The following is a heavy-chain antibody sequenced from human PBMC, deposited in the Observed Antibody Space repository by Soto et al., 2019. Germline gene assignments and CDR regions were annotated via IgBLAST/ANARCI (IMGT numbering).Heavy chain of an antibody. CDR3: ARDLRYCSGGSCYTYY. Sequence: QVQLVQSGAEVKKPGSSVKVSCKASGGTFSSYTISWVRQAPGQGLEWMGRIIPILGIANYAQKFQGRVTITADKSTSTAYMELSSLRSEDTAVYYCARDLRYCSGGSCYTYYWGQGTLVTVSS. V-gene: IGHV1-69*08. CDR1: GGTFSSYT. CDR2: IIPILGIA. J-gene: IGHJ4*02. D-gene: IGHD2-15*01.